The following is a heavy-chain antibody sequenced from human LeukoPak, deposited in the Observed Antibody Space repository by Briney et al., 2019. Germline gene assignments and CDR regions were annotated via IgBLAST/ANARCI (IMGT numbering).Heavy chain of an antibody. D-gene: IGHD4-23*01. CDR1: GNSISSGDNY. J-gene: IGHJ1*01. CDR3: ARAYGGNSQYFQH. Sequence: SETLSLTCTVSGNSISSGDNYWSWIRQPAGKGLEWIGRIYTSGSTNYNPSLKSRVTISLDTSKNQFSLKLSSVTAADTAVYYCARAYGGNSQYFQHWGQGTLVTVSS. V-gene: IGHV4-61*02. CDR2: IYTSGST.